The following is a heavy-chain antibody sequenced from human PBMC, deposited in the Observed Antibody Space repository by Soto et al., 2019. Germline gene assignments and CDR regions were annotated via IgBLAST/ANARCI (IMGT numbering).Heavy chain of an antibody. V-gene: IGHV4-39*02. CDR2: VYYRGTT. J-gene: IGHJ4*02. CDR1: GGSISSFTYY. D-gene: IGHD4-17*01. Sequence: SETLSLTCSVSGGSISSFTYYWGWIRQPPGKGLEWIGTVYYRGTTYYNPSLKSRVTISVDTSKNQFSLKLASVTAADTAVYYCARDYGDYQFDYWGQGTLVTVSS. CDR3: ARDYGDYQFDY.